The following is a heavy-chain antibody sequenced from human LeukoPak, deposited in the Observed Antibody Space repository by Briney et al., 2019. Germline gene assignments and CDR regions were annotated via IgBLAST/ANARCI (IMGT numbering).Heavy chain of an antibody. CDR1: SGSFSGYY. Sequence: PSETLSLTCAVYSGSFSGYYWSWIRQPPGKGLEWIGEINHSGSTNYNPSLKSRVTISVDTSKNQFSLKLSSVTAADTAVYYCARGFGYYDSSGYSYWGQGTLVTVSS. V-gene: IGHV4-34*01. D-gene: IGHD3-22*01. CDR3: ARGFGYYDSSGYSY. CDR2: INHSGST. J-gene: IGHJ4*02.